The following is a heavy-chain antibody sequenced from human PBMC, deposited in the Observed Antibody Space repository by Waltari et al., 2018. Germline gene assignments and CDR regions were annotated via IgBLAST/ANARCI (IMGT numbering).Heavy chain of an antibody. J-gene: IGHJ4*02. D-gene: IGHD3-10*01. Sequence: QVQLVQSGAEVKKPGASVKVSCRASGYIFTRYAIHWVRQAPGQRLEWMGWINSGNGNTRYSQRFQDRVNMTRDTSASTAYMDLSSLRSEDTAVYYCARDSGSGSLHHWGQGTLVTVSS. CDR2: INSGNGNT. CDR1: GYIFTRYA. CDR3: ARDSGSGSLHH. V-gene: IGHV1-3*04.